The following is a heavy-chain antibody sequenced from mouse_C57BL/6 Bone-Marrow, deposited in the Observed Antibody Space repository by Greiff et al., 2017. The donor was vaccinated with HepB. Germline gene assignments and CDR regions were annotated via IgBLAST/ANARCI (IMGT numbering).Heavy chain of an antibody. J-gene: IGHJ1*03. D-gene: IGHD1-1*01. CDR3: TTRYYGSSYGTGGWYFDV. CDR2: IDPENGDT. Sequence: VQLQQSGAELVRPGASVKLSCTASGFNIKDDYMHWVKQRHEQGLEWIGWIDPENGDTEYASKFQGKATITADTSSNTAYLELRSLTSEDTAVYHRTTRYYGSSYGTGGWYFDVGGTGTTLTVSS. V-gene: IGHV14-4*01. CDR1: GFNIKDDY.